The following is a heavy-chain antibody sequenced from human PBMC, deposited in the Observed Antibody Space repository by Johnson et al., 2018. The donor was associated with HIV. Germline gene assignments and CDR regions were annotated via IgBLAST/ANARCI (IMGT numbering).Heavy chain of an antibody. J-gene: IGHJ3*02. V-gene: IGHV3-53*01. CDR1: GFTVSSNY. CDR2: IYSGGST. D-gene: IGHD1-26*01. CDR3: AKEPLVGATGAFDI. Sequence: VQLVESGGGLIQPGGSLRLSCAASGFTVSSNYMSWVRQAPGKGLEWVSVIYSGGSTYYADSVKGRFTISRDNSKNTLYLQMNSLRAEDTAVYYCAKEPLVGATGAFDIWGQGTMVTVSS.